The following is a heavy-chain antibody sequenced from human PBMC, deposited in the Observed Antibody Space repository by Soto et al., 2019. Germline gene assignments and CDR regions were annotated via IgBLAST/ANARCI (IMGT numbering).Heavy chain of an antibody. D-gene: IGHD2-2*01. V-gene: IGHV3-66*01. CDR1: GFSVTNNY. CDR3: ARGRGSTGYLGREHYFDY. Sequence: EVQVVESGGGLVQPGGSLRLSCAASGFSVTNNYMNWVRQAPGKGLEWVSIIDIGGNTYYADSVKDRFTISRDNSRNTLYLHMDSLRAEDTAVYYGARGRGSTGYLGREHYFDYWGQGTLVTVSP. J-gene: IGHJ4*02. CDR2: IDIGGNT.